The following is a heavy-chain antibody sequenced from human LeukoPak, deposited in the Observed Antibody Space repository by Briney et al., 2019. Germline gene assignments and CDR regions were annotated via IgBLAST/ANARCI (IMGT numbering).Heavy chain of an antibody. J-gene: IGHJ4*02. CDR2: IWYDGSNK. Sequence: PGGSLRLSCAASGFTFSSYGMHWVRQAPGKGLEWVAVIWYDGSNKYYADSVKGRFTISRDNSKNTLYLQMNSLRAEDTAVYYCARAYCSSTSCFPRPLDYWGQGTLVTVSS. D-gene: IGHD2-2*01. CDR3: ARAYCSSTSCFPRPLDY. CDR1: GFTFSSYG. V-gene: IGHV3-33*01.